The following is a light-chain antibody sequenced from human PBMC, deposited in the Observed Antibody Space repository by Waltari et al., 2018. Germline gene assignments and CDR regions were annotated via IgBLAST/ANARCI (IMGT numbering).Light chain of an antibody. CDR2: EVD. J-gene: IGLJ2*01. V-gene: IGLV2-23*02. CDR3: CSYAGSGNLGVI. Sequence: QSALPQPASVSGSPGQPITISCTGSSSDVRSSNLVCWYQQHPAKAPKLIIYEVDKRPSGVSDRFSGSKSGNTASLTVSGLQAEDEADYYCCSYAGSGNLGVIFGGGTKLTVL. CDR1: SSDVRSSNL.